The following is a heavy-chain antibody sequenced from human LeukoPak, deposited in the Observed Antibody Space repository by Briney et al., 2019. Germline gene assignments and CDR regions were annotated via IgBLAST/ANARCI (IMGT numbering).Heavy chain of an antibody. D-gene: IGHD3-22*01. Sequence: PSETLSLTCAVSGYSISSGYYWGWIRQPPGKGLEWIGNVHHTGKTDYNPSLKSRVTILVDTSKNQFSLRLSSVTAADTAVYYCARDGGGYYDSSVYSWDYWGRGTLVTVSS. CDR1: GYSISSGYY. CDR3: ARDGGGYYDSSVYSWDY. CDR2: VHHTGKT. V-gene: IGHV4-38-2*02. J-gene: IGHJ4*02.